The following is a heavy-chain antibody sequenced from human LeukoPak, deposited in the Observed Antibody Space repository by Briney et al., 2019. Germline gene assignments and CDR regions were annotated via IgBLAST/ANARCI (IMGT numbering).Heavy chain of an antibody. CDR3: TRDSLPCRTGSCYSGPDYYGMGV. J-gene: IGHJ6*02. Sequence: GGSLRLSCAASGFTFSDFSMNWDCQAPGKGLEWVSSIGSGSDYTYYADSVKGRFTVSRDNAKNSLFLQMNSLRAADTAVYYCTRDSLPCRTGSCYSGPDYYGMGVWGQGTTVTVSS. V-gene: IGHV3-21*01. CDR1: GFTFSDFS. D-gene: IGHD2-15*01. CDR2: IGSGSDYT.